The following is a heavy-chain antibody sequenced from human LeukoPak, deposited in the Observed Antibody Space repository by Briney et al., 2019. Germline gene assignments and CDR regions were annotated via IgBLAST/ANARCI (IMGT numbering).Heavy chain of an antibody. CDR1: GYTFTSYG. D-gene: IGHD2-2*03. J-gene: IGHJ4*02. CDR2: IDTNTGNP. V-gene: IGHV7-4-1*02. Sequence: ASVTVSCKASGYTFTSYGISWVRQAPGQGLEWMGRIDTNTGNPTYAQGFTGRFAFSLDTSISTAYLHITSLKAEDTAVYYCAKVDRGDWGQGTLVTVSS. CDR3: AKVDRGD.